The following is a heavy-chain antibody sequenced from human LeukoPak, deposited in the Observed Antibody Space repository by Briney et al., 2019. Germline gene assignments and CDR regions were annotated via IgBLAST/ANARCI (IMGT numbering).Heavy chain of an antibody. V-gene: IGHV3-64*01. D-gene: IGHD6-19*01. CDR1: GFTFSSYA. J-gene: IGHJ4*02. CDR3: ARGGRDLYSSGWSPDY. Sequence: GGSLRLSCAASGFTFSSYAMHWVRQAPGKGLEYVSAISSNGGSTYYANSVKGRFTISRDNSKNTLYLQMGSLRAEDMAVYHCARGGRDLYSSGWSPDYWGQGTLVTVSS. CDR2: ISSNGGST.